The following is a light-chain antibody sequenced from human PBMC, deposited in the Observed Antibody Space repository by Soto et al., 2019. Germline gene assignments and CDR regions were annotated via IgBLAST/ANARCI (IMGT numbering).Light chain of an antibody. CDR2: WAS. CDR3: QQYYTTPPVT. V-gene: IGKV4-1*01. J-gene: IGKJ3*01. CDR1: QSVLYSSNNKNY. Sequence: DIVMTQSPDSLAVSLGERVTINCKSSQSVLYSSNNKNYLAWYQQKPGQPPKLLIYWASTRESGVPVRFSGSGSGTDFTLTITSLQAEDVAVYYCQQYYTTPPVTFGPGTKVEIK.